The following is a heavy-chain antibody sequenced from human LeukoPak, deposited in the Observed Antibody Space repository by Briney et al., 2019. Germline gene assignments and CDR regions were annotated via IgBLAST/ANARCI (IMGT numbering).Heavy chain of an antibody. J-gene: IGHJ4*02. D-gene: IGHD3-10*01. Sequence: PGGSLRLSCAASGFTFTRYWMTWVRQAPGKGLECVANIKQDGSEKHHVDSVKGRFTISRDNAKNSLYLQMNSLRAEDTAVYYCVRTRGGGNYGSSSRYYFDYWGQGTLATVSS. CDR1: GFTFTRYW. V-gene: IGHV3-7*01. CDR2: IKQDGSEK. CDR3: VRTRGGGNYGSSSRYYFDY.